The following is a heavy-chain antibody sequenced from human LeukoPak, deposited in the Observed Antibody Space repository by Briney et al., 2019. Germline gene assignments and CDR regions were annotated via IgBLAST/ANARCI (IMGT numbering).Heavy chain of an antibody. CDR3: ARSEIAAAGPDY. D-gene: IGHD6-13*01. Sequence: AGGSLRLSCAASGFTFSSYAMHWVRKAPGKGLEWVAVISYDGSNKYYADSVKGRFTISRDNSKNTLYLQMNSLRAEDTAVYYCARSEIAAAGPDYWGQGTLVTVSS. J-gene: IGHJ4*02. CDR1: GFTFSSYA. CDR2: ISYDGSNK. V-gene: IGHV3-30*04.